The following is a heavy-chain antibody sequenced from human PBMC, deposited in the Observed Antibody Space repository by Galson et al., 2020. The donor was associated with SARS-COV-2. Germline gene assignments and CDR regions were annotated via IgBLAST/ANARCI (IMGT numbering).Heavy chain of an antibody. V-gene: IGHV3-74*01. CDR1: GFTFRSYW. D-gene: IGHD6-6*01. CDR2: INSDGSST. J-gene: IGHJ4*02. Sequence: TGGSLRLSCAASGFTFRSYWMHWVRQAPGKGLVWVSRINSDGSSTDYADSVKGRFTISRDNAKNPLYLQMNSLRAEDTAVYYCASGSSSLGFDYWGQGTLVTVSS. CDR3: ASGSSSLGFDY.